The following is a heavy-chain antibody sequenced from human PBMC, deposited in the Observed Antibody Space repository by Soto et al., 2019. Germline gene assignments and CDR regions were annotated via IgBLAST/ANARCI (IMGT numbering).Heavy chain of an antibody. CDR1: GSSIDTGSYY. Sequence: SETLSLTCSVSGSSIDTGSYYWSWIRQHPGKGLEWIGYIYYSGSTYFNPSLRSRVTISVDTSRNQFSLKLRSVTAADTAIYFCARASPNYYYAMDVWGQGTTVTVSS. J-gene: IGHJ6*02. CDR2: IYYSGST. V-gene: IGHV4-31*03. CDR3: ARASPNYYYAMDV.